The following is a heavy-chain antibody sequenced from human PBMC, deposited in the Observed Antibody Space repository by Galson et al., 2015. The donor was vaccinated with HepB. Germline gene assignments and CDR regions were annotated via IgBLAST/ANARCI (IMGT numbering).Heavy chain of an antibody. D-gene: IGHD3-9*01. Sequence: SLRLSCAASGFTFSSYAMSWVRQAPGKGLEWVSAISGSGGSTYYADSVKGRFTISRDNSKNTLYLQMNSLRAEDTAVYYCAKVSTDYDILTGLGGFDPWGQGTLVTVSS. CDR3: AKVSTDYDILTGLGGFDP. CDR1: GFTFSSYA. V-gene: IGHV3-23*01. CDR2: ISGSGGST. J-gene: IGHJ5*02.